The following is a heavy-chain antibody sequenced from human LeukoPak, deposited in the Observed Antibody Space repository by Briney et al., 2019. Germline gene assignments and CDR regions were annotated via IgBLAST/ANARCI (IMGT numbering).Heavy chain of an antibody. V-gene: IGHV3-23*01. J-gene: IGHJ4*02. Sequence: GVSLRLSCGACGFTYSSYSMRCVPRAPGGAREWVAYIGGSGRNTYYAHSVKGRLTISRDNCKHTLYLQRDSLRAEDTAVYYCAVPQWELLNWGQGTVVTVSS. CDR2: IGGSGRNT. D-gene: IGHD1-26*01. CDR1: GFTYSSYS. CDR3: AVPQWELLN.